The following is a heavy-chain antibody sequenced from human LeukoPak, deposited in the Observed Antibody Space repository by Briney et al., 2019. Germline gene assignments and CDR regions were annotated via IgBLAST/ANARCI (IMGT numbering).Heavy chain of an antibody. V-gene: IGHV3-23*01. CDR3: AKHVLNGMDA. Sequence: GSLRLSCAASGFTFSSYAMNWVRQAPGKGLEWVSGTGSTGVSTFYADSVKGRFTVSRDNSKNTLYLQMNSLRAEDTAMYYCAKHVLNGMDAWGQGTTVTVSS. J-gene: IGHJ6*02. D-gene: IGHD4/OR15-4a*01. CDR1: GFTFSSYA. CDR2: TGSTGVST.